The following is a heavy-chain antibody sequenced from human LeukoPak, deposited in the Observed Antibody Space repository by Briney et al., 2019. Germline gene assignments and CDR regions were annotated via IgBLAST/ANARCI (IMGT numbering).Heavy chain of an antibody. CDR3: ARDSGSYGFFDY. V-gene: IGHV3-48*03. Sequence: GGSLRLSCAASGFTFSSYEMNWVRQAPGKGLEWVSYISSSGSTIYYADSVKGRFTISRDNAKNSLYLQMNSLGAEDTAVYYCARDSGSYGFFDYWGQGTLVTVSS. J-gene: IGHJ4*02. D-gene: IGHD5-18*01. CDR1: GFTFSSYE. CDR2: ISSSGSTI.